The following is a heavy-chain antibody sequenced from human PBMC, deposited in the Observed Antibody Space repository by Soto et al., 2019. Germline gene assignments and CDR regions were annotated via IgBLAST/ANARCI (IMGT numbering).Heavy chain of an antibody. V-gene: IGHV3-48*02. CDR1: GFTFSSYS. CDR2: ISSSSTI. Sequence: EVQLLESGGGLVQPGGSLRLSCAASGFTFSSYSMNWVRQAPGKGLEWVSYISSSSTIYYADSVKGRFTISRDDAKSSLFLQMNSLRDEDTAVYYCASITHNDYGLFWGQGTLVTVSS. J-gene: IGHJ4*02. D-gene: IGHD4-17*01. CDR3: ASITHNDYGLF.